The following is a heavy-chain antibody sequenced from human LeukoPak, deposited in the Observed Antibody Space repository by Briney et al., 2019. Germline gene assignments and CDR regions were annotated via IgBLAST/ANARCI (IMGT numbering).Heavy chain of an antibody. D-gene: IGHD3-22*01. V-gene: IGHV4-59*08. CDR2: IYYSGST. J-gene: IGHJ3*02. CDR3: ARHHVEYYYDSSGYWNAFDI. CDR1: GVSISSYY. Sequence: KPSETLSLTCTVSGVSISSYYWSWIRQPPGKGLEWIGYIYYSGSTNYNPSLKRRVTISVDAYKKQFSLKLSSVTAADTAVYYCARHHVEYYYDSSGYWNAFDIWGQGTMVTVSS.